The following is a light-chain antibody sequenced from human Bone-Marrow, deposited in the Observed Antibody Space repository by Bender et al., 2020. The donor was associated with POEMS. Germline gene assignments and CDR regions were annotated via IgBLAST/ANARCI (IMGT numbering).Light chain of an antibody. Sequence: SYEVTPPPSVSVFPGPTASITCSGDDLGDKYVAWYQQKPGQSPVLVIYQDTKRPSGIPERFSGSNSANTATLTLSGTQAMDEADYYCQAWDTYSVIFGGGTKLTVL. CDR1: DLGDKY. CDR3: QAWDTYSVI. J-gene: IGLJ2*01. V-gene: IGLV3-1*01. CDR2: QDT.